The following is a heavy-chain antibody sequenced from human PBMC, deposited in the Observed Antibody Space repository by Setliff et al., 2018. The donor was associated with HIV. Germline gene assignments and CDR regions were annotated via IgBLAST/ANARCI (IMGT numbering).Heavy chain of an antibody. Sequence: SETLSLTCNVSGGSISGSNYYWAWIRQPPGKGLEWTGSFHYSGSTSHNPSLRSRVTISVDTSKNQFSLKLTSVTGADTAVYYCARPLTPSYNFWGDAFSIWGQGTMVTVSS. D-gene: IGHD3-3*01. CDR1: GGSISGSNYY. V-gene: IGHV4-39*01. CDR2: FHYSGST. CDR3: ARPLTPSYNFWGDAFSI. J-gene: IGHJ3*02.